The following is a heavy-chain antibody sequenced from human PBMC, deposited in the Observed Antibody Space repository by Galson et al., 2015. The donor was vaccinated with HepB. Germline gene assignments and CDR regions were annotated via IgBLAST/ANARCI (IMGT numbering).Heavy chain of an antibody. CDR1: GFPFGIAW. J-gene: IGHJ4*02. CDR3: STKRGY. CDR2: IKSKTDGGTT. Sequence: SLRLSGAASGFPFGIAWMSWVRQAQGKGLEWVRHIKSKTDGGTTDYAAPVKGRFELSSDDSKNTLNLQMDSLKTEDTAVYYCSTKRGYWGQGILVTVSS. V-gene: IGHV3-15*01.